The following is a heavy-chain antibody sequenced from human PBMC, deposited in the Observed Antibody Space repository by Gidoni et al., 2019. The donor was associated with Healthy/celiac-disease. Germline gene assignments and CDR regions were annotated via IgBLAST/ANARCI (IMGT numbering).Heavy chain of an antibody. CDR2: ISGRVVRT. CDR1: GFTFSSYA. D-gene: IGHD3-10*01. V-gene: IGHV3-23*01. CDR3: AKASITMVRGAPSYFDY. Sequence: EVQLLESGGGLVQPGGSLRLSCAASGFTFSSYAMSWVRQAPGKGLEWVSAISGRVVRTYYADSVKGRFTISRDNSKNTLYLQMNSLRAEDTAVYYCAKASITMVRGAPSYFDYWGQGTLVTVSS. J-gene: IGHJ4*02.